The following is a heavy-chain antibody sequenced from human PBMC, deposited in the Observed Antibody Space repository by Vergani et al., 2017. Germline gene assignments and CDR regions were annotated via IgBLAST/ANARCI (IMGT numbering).Heavy chain of an antibody. CDR1: GFTFDDYA. V-gene: IGHV3-9*01. J-gene: IGHJ3*02. CDR2: ISWNSGSI. CDR3: AKVGYSGSYYDAFDI. Sequence: EVQLVESGGGLVQPGRSLRLSCAASGFTFDDYAMHWVRQAPGKGLEWVSGISWNSGSIGYADSVKGRFTISRGNAKNSLYLQMNSLRAEDTALYYCAKVGYSGSYYDAFDIWGQGTMVTVSS. D-gene: IGHD1-26*01.